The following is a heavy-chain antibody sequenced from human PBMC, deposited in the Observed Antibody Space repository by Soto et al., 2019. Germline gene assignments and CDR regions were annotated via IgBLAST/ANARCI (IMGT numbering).Heavy chain of an antibody. CDR1: GGSISSDDYY. V-gene: IGHV4-30-4*01. Sequence: SETLSLTCTVSGGSISSDDYYWSWIRQAPGRGLEWIGYIHSSGSIYYNPSLKSRATMSIDTAGNQFSLKVSSVTVADTAVYYCARDLDGLHDDTSGPFPRPGWGQGTLVAVSS. CDR2: IHSSGSI. CDR3: ARDLDGLHDDTSGPFPRPG. J-gene: IGHJ1*01. D-gene: IGHD3-22*01.